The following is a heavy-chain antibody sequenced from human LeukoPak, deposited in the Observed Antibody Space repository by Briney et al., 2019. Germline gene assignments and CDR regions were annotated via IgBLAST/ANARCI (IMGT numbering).Heavy chain of an antibody. J-gene: IGHJ4*02. CDR1: GGSISSYY. D-gene: IGHD3-3*01. CDR3: ARGTTYYDFWSGYSINYFDY. Sequence: SETLSLTCTVSGGSISSYYWSWIRQPAGKGLEWIGRIYTSGSTNYNPSLKSRVTKSVDTSKNQFSLKLSSVTAADTAVYYCARGTTYYDFWSGYSINYFDYWGQGTLVTVSS. CDR2: IYTSGST. V-gene: IGHV4-4*07.